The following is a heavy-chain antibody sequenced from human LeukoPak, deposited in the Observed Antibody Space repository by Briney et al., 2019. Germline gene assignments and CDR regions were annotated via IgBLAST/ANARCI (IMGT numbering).Heavy chain of an antibody. V-gene: IGHV3-43*02. J-gene: IGHJ4*02. D-gene: IGHD3-22*01. CDR1: GFTFDHYA. Sequence: PGGSLRLSCAASGFTFDHYAMHWVRQAPGKGPEWVSLVSVNADSTYYADSVRGRFTISRDNNNNSLYLQMHSLSTDDTALYYCVKGVVYDSSGYFHLDYWGQGTLVTVSS. CDR2: VSVNADST. CDR3: VKGVVYDSSGYFHLDY.